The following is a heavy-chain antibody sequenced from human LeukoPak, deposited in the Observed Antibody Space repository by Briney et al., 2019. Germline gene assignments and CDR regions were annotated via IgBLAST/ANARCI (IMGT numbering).Heavy chain of an antibody. CDR2: INWNGGST. V-gene: IGHV3-20*04. CDR3: ARDLIAAGPFWFDP. Sequence: GGSLRLSCAASGFTFDDYGMSWVRQAPGKGLEWVSGINWNGGSTGYADSVKGRFTISRDNAKNSLYLQMNSLRAEDTALYYCARDLIAAGPFWFDPWGQGTLVTVSS. CDR1: GFTFDDYG. J-gene: IGHJ5*02. D-gene: IGHD6-6*01.